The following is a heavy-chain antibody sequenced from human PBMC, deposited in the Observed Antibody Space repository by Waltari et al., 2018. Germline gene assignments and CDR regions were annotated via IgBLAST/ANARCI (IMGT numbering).Heavy chain of an antibody. Sequence: QVQLQQWGAGLLKPSETLSLTCPVIGGSFNSYSWGWIRQPPGKGLVWIGEISHNGRTNENPSLKSRVAISVDTSKNHFSLKLNFLTAADTAVYYCARGEQLHLIRRNSFDTWGQGTLVTVSS. CDR3: ARGEQLHLIRRNSFDT. D-gene: IGHD1-1*01. V-gene: IGHV4-34*01. CDR2: ISHNGRT. J-gene: IGHJ5*02. CDR1: GGSFNSYS.